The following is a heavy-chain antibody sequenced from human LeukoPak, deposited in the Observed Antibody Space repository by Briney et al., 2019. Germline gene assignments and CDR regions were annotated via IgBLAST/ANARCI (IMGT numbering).Heavy chain of an antibody. CDR3: ARGSGWFLNWFDP. J-gene: IGHJ5*02. CDR1: GGSISSGGYY. D-gene: IGHD6-19*01. V-gene: IGHV4-31*03. Sequence: PSETLSLTCTVSGGSISSGGYYWSWIRQHPGKGLEWIGYVYYSGSTYYNPSLKSRVTISVDTSKNQFSLKLSSVTAADTAVYYCARGSGWFLNWFDPWGQGTLVTVSS. CDR2: VYYSGST.